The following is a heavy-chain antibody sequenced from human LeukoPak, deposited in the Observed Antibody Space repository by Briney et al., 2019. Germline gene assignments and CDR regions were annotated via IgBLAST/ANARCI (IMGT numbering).Heavy chain of an antibody. V-gene: IGHV3-30*03. D-gene: IGHD3-22*01. J-gene: IGHJ5*02. CDR1: GFTFSNYG. Sequence: GGSLRLSCAASGFTFSNYGMHWVRQAPGKGLEWVAVISFDGSNKYYADSVKGRFTISRDNAKNTLNLQMNSLRAEDTAVYYCARDLGQYYDTSDNRFDPWGQGTLVTVSS. CDR3: ARDLGQYYDTSDNRFDP. CDR2: ISFDGSNK.